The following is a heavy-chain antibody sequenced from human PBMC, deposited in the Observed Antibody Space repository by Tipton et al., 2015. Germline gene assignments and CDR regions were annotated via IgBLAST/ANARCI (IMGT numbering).Heavy chain of an antibody. D-gene: IGHD4-23*01. CDR1: GFTFSDYW. Sequence: GSLRLSCAASGFTFSDYWMSWVRQAPGKGLEWVANIKPDGSEKSYLDSVKDRFTISRDNARNSLYLQVNSLTAEDTALYYCAKDFYGGNSGIQLDYWGQGTLVTVSS. CDR3: AKDFYGGNSGIQLDY. J-gene: IGHJ4*02. CDR2: IKPDGSEK. V-gene: IGHV3-7*03.